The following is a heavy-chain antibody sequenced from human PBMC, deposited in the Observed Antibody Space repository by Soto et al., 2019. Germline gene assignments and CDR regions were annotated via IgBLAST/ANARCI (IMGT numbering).Heavy chain of an antibody. D-gene: IGHD2-15*01. CDR3: ARTKCSGGSCYSWSLDY. Sequence: SETLSLTCTVSGGSITTGGYYWSWIRQLPGKGLEWIGHRYYSESTYYNPSLESRVSISLDTSKNQFSLKLSFVTAADTVMYYCARTKCSGGSCYSWSLDYWGQGTPVTVSS. CDR1: GGSITTGGYY. J-gene: IGHJ4*02. CDR2: RYYSEST. V-gene: IGHV4-31*03.